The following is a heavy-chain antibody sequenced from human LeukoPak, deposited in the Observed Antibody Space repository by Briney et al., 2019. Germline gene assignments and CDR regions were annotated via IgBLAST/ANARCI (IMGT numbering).Heavy chain of an antibody. Sequence: ASVKVFCKASGYTFTSYGICWVRQAPGQGLEWMGWISAYNGNTNYAQKFQGRVTMTTDTSTSTAYMELGSLRSDDPAMYYCARVGSGGSCPGIYWGQGTLVTVSS. J-gene: IGHJ4*02. D-gene: IGHD2-15*01. V-gene: IGHV1-18*01. CDR1: GYTFTSYG. CDR2: ISAYNGNT. CDR3: ARVGSGGSCPGIY.